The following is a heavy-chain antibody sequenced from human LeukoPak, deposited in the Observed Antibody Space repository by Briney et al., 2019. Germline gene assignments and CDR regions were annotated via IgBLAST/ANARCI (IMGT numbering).Heavy chain of an antibody. J-gene: IGHJ5*02. D-gene: IGHD3-10*01. CDR3: ARDASGSGSYFNWFDP. CDR1: GGSFSGYY. Sequence: PSETLSLTCAVYGGSFSGYYWSWIRQPPGKGLEWIGEINHSGSTNYNPSLKSRVTISVDTSKNQFSLKLNSVTAADTAVYYCARDASGSGSYFNWFDPWGQGTLATVSS. CDR2: INHSGST. V-gene: IGHV4-34*01.